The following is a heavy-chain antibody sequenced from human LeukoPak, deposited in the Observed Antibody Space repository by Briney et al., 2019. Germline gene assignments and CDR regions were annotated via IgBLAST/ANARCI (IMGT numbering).Heavy chain of an antibody. CDR3: ARGYCSSTSCYIPYNSFDP. Sequence: KPSETLSLTCAVSGYSISSGYYWGWIRQPPGKGLEWVASIYHSGSTYFSPSLKSRVTISIDTSKNQFSLKLSSVTAADTAVYYCARGYCSSTSCYIPYNSFDPWGHGTLVTVSS. J-gene: IGHJ5*02. CDR2: IYHSGST. D-gene: IGHD2-2*02. CDR1: GYSISSGYY. V-gene: IGHV4-38-2*01.